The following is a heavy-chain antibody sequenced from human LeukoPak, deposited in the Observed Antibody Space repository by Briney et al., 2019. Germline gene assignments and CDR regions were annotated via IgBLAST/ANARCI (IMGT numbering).Heavy chain of an antibody. CDR2: ISGSGGSP. Sequence: GGSLRLSCAASGFSFSTYAMTWVRRAPGRGLEWVSGISGSGGSPYYADSVKGRFTISRDTSKNTLYLQMNSLRAEDTAVYYCAKAVYDSSGSFDFWGQGTLVTVSS. V-gene: IGHV3-23*01. CDR1: GFSFSTYA. J-gene: IGHJ4*02. CDR3: AKAVYDSSGSFDF. D-gene: IGHD3-22*01.